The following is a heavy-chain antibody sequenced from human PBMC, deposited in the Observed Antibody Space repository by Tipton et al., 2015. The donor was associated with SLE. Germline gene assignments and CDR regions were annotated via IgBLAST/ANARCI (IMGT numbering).Heavy chain of an antibody. CDR3: ARSGGFRELSFDY. CDR2: INHSGST. J-gene: IGHJ4*02. Sequence: LRLSCTVSGGSISSYYWSWIRQPPGKGLEWIGEINHSGSTNYNPSLKSRVTISVDTSKNQFSLKLSSVTAADTAVYYCARSGGFRELSFDYWGQGTLVTVSS. V-gene: IGHV4-34*01. CDR1: GGSISSYY. D-gene: IGHD3-10*01.